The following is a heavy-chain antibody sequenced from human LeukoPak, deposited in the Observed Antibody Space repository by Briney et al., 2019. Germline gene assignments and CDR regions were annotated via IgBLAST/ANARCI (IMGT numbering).Heavy chain of an antibody. D-gene: IGHD5-12*01. J-gene: IGHJ4*02. Sequence: ASVKVSCKASGYTFTNNGVSWVRQAPGQGLEWMGWVNPNSGVTYYGQRFQGRVTMTRDTSISTAYVELRRLTSDDTAVYYCTSTWGNEVATIKPFDYWGQGTLVTVSS. V-gene: IGHV1-2*02. CDR1: GYTFTNNG. CDR2: VNPNSGVT. CDR3: TSTWGNEVATIKPFDY.